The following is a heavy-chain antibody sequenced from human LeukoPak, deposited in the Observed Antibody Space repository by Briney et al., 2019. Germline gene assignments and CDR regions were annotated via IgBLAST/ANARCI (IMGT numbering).Heavy chain of an antibody. CDR3: ARGHVPGSDRHWDY. Sequence: GGSLRLSCTASGFTFSDYTMNWVRQAPGKGLQWVSSISGGSTYIYYADSVKGRFTIFRDNAKNTLYLQMNSLRAEDTAIYYCARGHVPGSDRHWDYWGQGALVTVSS. V-gene: IGHV3-21*01. CDR2: ISGGSTYI. J-gene: IGHJ4*02. CDR1: GFTFSDYT. D-gene: IGHD3-10*01.